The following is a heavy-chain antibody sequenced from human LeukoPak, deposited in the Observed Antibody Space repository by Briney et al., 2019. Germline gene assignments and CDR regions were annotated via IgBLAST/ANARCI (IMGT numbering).Heavy chain of an antibody. CDR3: ARVGPEQLDY. CDR2: ISGIGDTL. CDR1: GFSFSINA. Sequence: GGSLRLSCVASGFSFSINAMIWVRQAPGKGLEWVSGISGIGDTLFYSDPVKGRFTISRDNSKNTVYLQMNSLRAEDTAVYYCARVGPEQLDYWGQGTLVTVSS. V-gene: IGHV3-23*01. D-gene: IGHD1/OR15-1a*01. J-gene: IGHJ4*02.